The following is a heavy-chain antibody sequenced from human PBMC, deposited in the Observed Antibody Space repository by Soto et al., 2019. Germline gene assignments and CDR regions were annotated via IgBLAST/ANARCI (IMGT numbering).Heavy chain of an antibody. V-gene: IGHV4-39*01. CDR1: GVSIHNSHSF. Sequence: SETLSLTCAVSGVSIHNSHSFWGWIRQPPGKGLEFIANVYYSGGAHYNPSFKSRVTISVDTATNQVSLRMSSVTAADTAVYFCGRVVEGATRHTDFDSWGQGTLVTSPQ. CDR2: VYYSGGA. D-gene: IGHD2-21*01. CDR3: GRVVEGATRHTDFDS. J-gene: IGHJ5*01.